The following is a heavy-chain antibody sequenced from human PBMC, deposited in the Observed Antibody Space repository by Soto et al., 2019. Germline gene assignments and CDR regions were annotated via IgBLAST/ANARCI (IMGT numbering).Heavy chain of an antibody. Sequence: GASVKVSCKASGYTFTSYDINWVRQATGQGLEWMGWMNPNSGNTGYAQKFQGRVTMTRNTSISTAYMELSSLRSEATAVYYCAREHSSSWRFAYWGQGTPVTVSS. V-gene: IGHV1-8*01. CDR2: MNPNSGNT. CDR1: GYTFTSYD. D-gene: IGHD6-13*01. CDR3: AREHSSSWRFAY. J-gene: IGHJ4*02.